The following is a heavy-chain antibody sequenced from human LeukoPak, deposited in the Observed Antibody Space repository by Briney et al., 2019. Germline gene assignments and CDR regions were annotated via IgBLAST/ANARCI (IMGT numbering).Heavy chain of an antibody. CDR3: ARDLWFGDLYDAFDI. D-gene: IGHD3-10*01. CDR1: GGSISSYY. Sequence: SETLSLTCTVSGGSISSYYWSWIRQPAGKGLEWIGRIDTSGSTNYNPSLKRRVTMSVETSKNHFSLKLSSVTAADTAVYYCARDLWFGDLYDAFDIWGQGTMVTVSS. V-gene: IGHV4-4*07. CDR2: IDTSGST. J-gene: IGHJ3*02.